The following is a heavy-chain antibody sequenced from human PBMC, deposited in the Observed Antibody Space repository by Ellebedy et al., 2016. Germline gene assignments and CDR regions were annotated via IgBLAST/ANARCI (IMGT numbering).Heavy chain of an antibody. CDR1: RFSLSTSGVG. J-gene: IGHJ4*02. D-gene: IGHD2-8*01. Sequence: SGPTLVXPPQTLTLTCAFSRFSLSTSGVGVGWIRQPPGKALEWLALIYWDDDKRYSPSLKSRLTLTKDTSKNQVVLTMTNMDPVDTATYYCARHLVLRGYFDYWGQGTLVTVSS. V-gene: IGHV2-5*02. CDR3: ARHLVLRGYFDY. CDR2: IYWDDDK.